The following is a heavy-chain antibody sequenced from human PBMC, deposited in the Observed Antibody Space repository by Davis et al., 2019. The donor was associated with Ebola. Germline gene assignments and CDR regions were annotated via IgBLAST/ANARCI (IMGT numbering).Heavy chain of an antibody. J-gene: IGHJ4*02. CDR1: GGSFSGYS. D-gene: IGHD2-8*01. Sequence: PSETLSLTCAVYGGSFSGYSWSWVRQPPGKGLEWIGEINPSGSTNYNPSLKSRVTMSKDTSRNQFSLKLSSVTAADTAVYYCARNVYDGSYYNYWGQGTLVTVSS. V-gene: IGHV4-34*01. CDR2: INPSGST. CDR3: ARNVYDGSYYNY.